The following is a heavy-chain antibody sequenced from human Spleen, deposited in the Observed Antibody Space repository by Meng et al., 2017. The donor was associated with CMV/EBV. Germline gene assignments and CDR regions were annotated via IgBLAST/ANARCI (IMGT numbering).Heavy chain of an antibody. V-gene: IGHV4-34*01. J-gene: IGHJ4*02. CDR3: ARCRWSGYHYFDY. D-gene: IGHD3-3*01. CDR2: INHSGST. CDR1: GGSFSGYY. Sequence: LLQAGAGLFKPSETLALPCAFYGGSFSGYYWSWIRQPPGKGLEWIGEINHSGSTNYNPSLKSRVTISVDTSKNQFSLKLSSVTAADTAVYYCARCRWSGYHYFDYWGQGTLVTVSS.